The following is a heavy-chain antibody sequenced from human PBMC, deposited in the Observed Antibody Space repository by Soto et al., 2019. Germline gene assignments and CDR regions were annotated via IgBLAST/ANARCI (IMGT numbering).Heavy chain of an antibody. J-gene: IGHJ4*02. Sequence: QLQLQESGPGLVKPSETLSLTCTVSGGSITRNNHYWGWIRQSPGKGLEWIGSILCSGSINYNPSLKRRVTISVEASKNQFPLKMSSVTAADTAVYYCARLGSSGWYQGSYFDYWGQGTLVTVSS. V-gene: IGHV4-39*01. CDR2: ILCSGSI. CDR1: GGSITRNNHY. D-gene: IGHD6-19*01. CDR3: ARLGSSGWYQGSYFDY.